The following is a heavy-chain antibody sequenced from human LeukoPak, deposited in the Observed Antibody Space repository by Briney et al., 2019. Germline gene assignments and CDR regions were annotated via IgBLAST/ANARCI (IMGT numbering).Heavy chain of an antibody. CDR2: ISAYNGNT. CDR1: GYTFTSYG. J-gene: IGHJ3*02. Sequence: ASVKVSCKASGYTFTSYGISWVRQAPGQGLEWMGWISAYNGNTNYAQKLQGRVTMTTDTSTSTAYMELRSLRSDDTAVYYCARALLGDFWGGYLPVAFDIWGQGTMVTVSS. CDR3: ARALLGDFWGGYLPVAFDI. D-gene: IGHD3-3*01. V-gene: IGHV1-18*01.